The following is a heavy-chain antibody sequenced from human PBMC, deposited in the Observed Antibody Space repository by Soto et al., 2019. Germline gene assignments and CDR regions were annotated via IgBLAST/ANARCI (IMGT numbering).Heavy chain of an antibody. CDR1: GGSISSGGYY. Sequence: NPSETLSLTCTVSGGSISSGGYYWSWIRQHPGKGLEWIGYIYYSGSTYYNPSLKSRGTISVDTSKNQFSLKLSSVTAADTAVYYCARDTGNDGKIIAARGGYHFDYWGQGTLVTVSS. J-gene: IGHJ4*02. D-gene: IGHD6-6*01. V-gene: IGHV4-31*03. CDR2: IYYSGST. CDR3: ARDTGNDGKIIAARGGYHFDY.